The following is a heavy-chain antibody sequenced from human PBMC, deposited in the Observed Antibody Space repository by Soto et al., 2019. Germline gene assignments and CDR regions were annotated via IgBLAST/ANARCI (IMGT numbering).Heavy chain of an antibody. D-gene: IGHD5-12*01. J-gene: IGHJ6*03. Sequence: GGSLRLSCAASGFTFSSYAMSWVRQAPGKGLEWVSAISGSGGSTYYADSVKGRFTISRDNSKNTLYLQMNSLRAEDTAVYYYAKDPVRGSLGYYYYYMDVWGKGTTVTVSS. CDR1: GFTFSSYA. CDR2: ISGSGGST. CDR3: AKDPVRGSLGYYYYYMDV. V-gene: IGHV3-23*01.